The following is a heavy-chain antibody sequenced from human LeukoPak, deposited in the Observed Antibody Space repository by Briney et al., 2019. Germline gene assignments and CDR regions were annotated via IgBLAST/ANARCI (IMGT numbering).Heavy chain of an antibody. V-gene: IGHV3-66*01. CDR3: AKDRGSWYSYFDY. D-gene: IGHD6-13*01. J-gene: IGHJ4*02. CDR1: GFTVSSNY. Sequence: GGSLRLSCAASGFTVSSNYMSWVRQAPGKGLEWVSVIYSCGSTYYADSVKGRFTISRDNSKNTLYLQMNSLRAEDTAVYYCAKDRGSWYSYFDYWGQGTLVTVSS. CDR2: IYSCGST.